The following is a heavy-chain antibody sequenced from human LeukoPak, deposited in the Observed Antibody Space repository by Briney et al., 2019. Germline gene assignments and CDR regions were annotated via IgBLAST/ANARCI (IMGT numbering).Heavy chain of an antibody. CDR2: ISWNSGSI. CDR1: GFTFDDYA. Sequence: GGSLRLSCAASGFTFDDYAMHWVRQAPGKGLEWVSGISWNSGSIGYADSVKGRFTISRDNAKNSLYLQMNSLRAEDTAVYYCARDRGGYYDFWSGFNWFDPWGQGTLVTVSS. CDR3: ARDRGGYYDFWSGFNWFDP. D-gene: IGHD3-3*01. V-gene: IGHV3-9*01. J-gene: IGHJ5*02.